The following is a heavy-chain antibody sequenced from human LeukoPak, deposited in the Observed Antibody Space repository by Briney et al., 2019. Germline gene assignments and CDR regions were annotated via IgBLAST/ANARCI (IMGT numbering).Heavy chain of an antibody. CDR2: INSDGGNV. Sequence: GGSLRLSCAASGFTFSSYAMNWVRQVPGKGLEWVSSINSDGGNVKYAESVRGRFTISRDNAKNSLYLQMNSLRAEDTAVYYCARDVDWNVDYWGQGTLVTVSS. D-gene: IGHD1-1*01. CDR1: GFTFSSYA. J-gene: IGHJ4*02. V-gene: IGHV3-21*01. CDR3: ARDVDWNVDY.